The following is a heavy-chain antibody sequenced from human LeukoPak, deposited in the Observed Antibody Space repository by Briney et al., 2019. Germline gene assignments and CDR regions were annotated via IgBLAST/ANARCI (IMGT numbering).Heavy chain of an antibody. J-gene: IGHJ6*02. D-gene: IGHD6-13*01. Sequence: GESLKISCRASGHDFPDYWIGWVRQMPGKGLEWMGIIFPRDSNTVYGPSFQGQVTISADKSISTAYLQWSSLKASDTAMYYCARHVAAAGSLGYYYYGMDVWGQGTTVTVSS. CDR3: ARHVAAAGSLGYYYYGMDV. CDR2: IFPRDSNT. CDR1: GHDFPDYW. V-gene: IGHV5-51*01.